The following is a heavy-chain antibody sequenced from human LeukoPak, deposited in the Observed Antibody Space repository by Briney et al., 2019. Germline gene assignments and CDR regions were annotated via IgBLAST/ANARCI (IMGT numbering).Heavy chain of an antibody. CDR3: AKAHYYDSSGYPDFDY. Sequence: PGGSLRLSCAASGFTFSSYAMSWVRQAPGKGLEWVSAISGSGGSTYYADSVKGRFTISRDNSKNTLYLQINSLRAEDTAVYYCAKAHYYDSSGYPDFDYWGQGTLVTVSS. CDR2: ISGSGGST. CDR1: GFTFSSYA. J-gene: IGHJ4*02. D-gene: IGHD3-22*01. V-gene: IGHV3-23*01.